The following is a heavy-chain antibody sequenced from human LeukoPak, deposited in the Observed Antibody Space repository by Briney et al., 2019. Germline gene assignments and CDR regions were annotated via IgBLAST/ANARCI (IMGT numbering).Heavy chain of an antibody. J-gene: IGHJ4*02. CDR3: AREGRYDFWSGYYRREFDY. D-gene: IGHD3-3*01. CDR2: IIPIFGTA. Sequence: ASVKVSCKASGGTFSSYAISWVRQAPGQGLEWMGGIIPIFGTANYAQKFQGRVAITADESTSTAYTELSSLRSEDTAVYYCAREGRYDFWSGYYRREFDYWGQGTLVTVSS. CDR1: GGTFSSYA. V-gene: IGHV1-69*13.